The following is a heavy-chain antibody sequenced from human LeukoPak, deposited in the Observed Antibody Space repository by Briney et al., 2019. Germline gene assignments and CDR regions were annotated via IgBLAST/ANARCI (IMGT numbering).Heavy chain of an antibody. V-gene: IGHV3-74*01. D-gene: IGHD5-18*01. J-gene: IGHJ4*02. Sequence: PGGSQRLSCAASGFTFSNHWMHWVRQVPGKGLVWVSRIDGAGSTTNYADSVKGRFSISRDNSKNTLYLQMNSLRAEDTAVYYCANIIGIQLWPKFDYWGQGTLVTVSS. CDR2: IDGAGSTT. CDR1: GFTFSNHW. CDR3: ANIIGIQLWPKFDY.